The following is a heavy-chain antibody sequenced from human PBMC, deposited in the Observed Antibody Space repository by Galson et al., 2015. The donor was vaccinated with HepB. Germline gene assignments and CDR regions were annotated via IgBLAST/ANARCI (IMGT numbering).Heavy chain of an antibody. J-gene: IGHJ3*01. Sequence: ETLSLTCAVSGGAISSNIFWSWIRQPPGKGLEWIGEIRLSGNTDYNPSLKSRITMSLDKSQNQFSLRLSSVTAADTAIYYCAGGTDNAWELQGTWGQGTMVTVSS. CDR3: AGGTDNAWELQGT. D-gene: IGHD1-26*01. CDR2: IRLSGNT. CDR1: GGAISSNIF. V-gene: IGHV4-4*02.